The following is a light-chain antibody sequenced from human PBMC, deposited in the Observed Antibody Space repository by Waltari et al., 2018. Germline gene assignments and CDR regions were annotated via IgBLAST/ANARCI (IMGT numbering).Light chain of an antibody. Sequence: AIRITQSPSSLSASTGDRVTIPCRASYGISSYLARYQQKPGKAPKVLIYAASTLQSGVPSRFSGSGSGTDFTLTISCLQSEDFAIYYCQQYYSNPATFGQGTKVEIK. CDR3: QQYYSNPAT. CDR1: YGISSY. V-gene: IGKV1-8*01. J-gene: IGKJ1*01. CDR2: AAS.